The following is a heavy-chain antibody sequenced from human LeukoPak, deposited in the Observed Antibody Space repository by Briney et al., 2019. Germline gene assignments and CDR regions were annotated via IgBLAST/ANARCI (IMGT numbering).Heavy chain of an antibody. V-gene: IGHV3-74*01. Sequence: PGGSLRLSCAASGFTFSSYWVHWVRQVPGKGLVWVSRINRDGSSTAYADSVTGRFTISRDNAKHMVYMQMSSLRAEDTAVYYCVTLTTAVTENAFDIWGQGTMVSVSS. CDR2: INRDGSST. CDR3: VTLTTAVTENAFDI. CDR1: GFTFSSYW. J-gene: IGHJ3*02. D-gene: IGHD4-23*01.